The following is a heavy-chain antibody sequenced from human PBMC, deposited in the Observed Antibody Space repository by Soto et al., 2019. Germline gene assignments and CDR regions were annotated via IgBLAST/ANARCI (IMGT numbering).Heavy chain of an antibody. Sequence: GASVKVSCKVSGYTLKEVAMHWVRQAPGKGLEWLGGFDPDEAETIYAQHFQGRVTMTEDTSTDTVYMELSSLRSEDTALYFCTTYHGDYNFDHWGQGTLVTVSS. V-gene: IGHV1-24*01. J-gene: IGHJ5*02. CDR2: FDPDEAET. CDR3: TTYHGDYNFDH. D-gene: IGHD4-17*01. CDR1: GYTLKEVA.